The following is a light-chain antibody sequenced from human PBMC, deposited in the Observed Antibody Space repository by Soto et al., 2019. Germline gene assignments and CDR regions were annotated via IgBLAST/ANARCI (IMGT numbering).Light chain of an antibody. CDR1: RSNIGSNT. J-gene: IGLJ1*01. CDR2: SNN. CDR3: AAWDDSLNASYV. Sequence: QSVLTQPPSASGTPGQRVTISCSGRRSNIGSNTVNWYQQLPGTAPKLLIYSNNQRPSGVPDRFSGSKSGTSASLAISGLQSEDEADYYCAAWDDSLNASYVFGTGTKVTVL. V-gene: IGLV1-44*01.